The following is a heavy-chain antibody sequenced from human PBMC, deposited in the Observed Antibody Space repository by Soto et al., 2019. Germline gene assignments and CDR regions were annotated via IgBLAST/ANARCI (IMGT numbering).Heavy chain of an antibody. Sequence: ASVKVSCKASGGTFSSYAISWVRQAPGQGLEWMGGIIPIFGTANYAQKFQGRVTITADESTSTAYMELSSLRSEDTAVYYCARDPGIVVVPAAIRGPNWFDPWGQGTLVTVSS. D-gene: IGHD2-2*02. CDR1: GGTFSSYA. CDR2: IIPIFGTA. V-gene: IGHV1-69*13. CDR3: ARDPGIVVVPAAIRGPNWFDP. J-gene: IGHJ5*02.